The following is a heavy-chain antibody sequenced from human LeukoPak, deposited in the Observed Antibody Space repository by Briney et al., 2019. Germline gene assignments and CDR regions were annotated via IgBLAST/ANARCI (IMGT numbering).Heavy chain of an antibody. CDR3: AGDGYYYDSSGYGLDY. V-gene: IGHV4-4*02. CDR2: IFHSGST. Sequence: PSGTLSLTCTVSSDSIFTSNWWSWVRQPPGKGLEWIGQIFHSGSTSYSPSLKSRVTISMDKSKNQISLRLTSVTAADTAVYYCAGDGYYYDSSGYGLDYWGQGTLVTVSS. CDR1: SDSIFTSNW. D-gene: IGHD3-22*01. J-gene: IGHJ4*02.